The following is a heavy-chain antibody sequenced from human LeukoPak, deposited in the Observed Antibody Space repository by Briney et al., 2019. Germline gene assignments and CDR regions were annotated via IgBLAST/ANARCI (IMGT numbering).Heavy chain of an antibody. CDR1: GFTFSSYG. CDR2: IRYDGSNK. V-gene: IGHV3-30*02. CDR3: ANSLCSSTSCYYYYMDV. J-gene: IGHJ6*03. D-gene: IGHD2-2*01. Sequence: GGSLRLSCAASGFTFSSYGMHWVRQAPGKGLEWVAFIRYDGSNKYYADSVKGRFTISRDNSKNTLYLQMNSLIAEDTAVYYCANSLCSSTSCYYYYMDVWGKGTTVTVSS.